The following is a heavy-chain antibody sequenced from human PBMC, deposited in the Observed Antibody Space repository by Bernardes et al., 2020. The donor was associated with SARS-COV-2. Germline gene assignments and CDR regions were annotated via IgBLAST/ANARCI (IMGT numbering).Heavy chain of an antibody. J-gene: IGHJ3*01. Sequence: GSLRLSCAASGFTFEAYTMHWVLHVPGKGLEWVSLVSWDGSTTNYADSVKGRFIISRDSSRNTVHLQMDSLRKEDTALYYCATERQSLTVFGVGHDAFDFWGQGTMVTVSS. CDR2: VSWDGSTT. CDR3: ATERQSLTVFGVGHDAFDF. V-gene: IGHV3-43*01. CDR1: GFTFEAYT. D-gene: IGHD3-3*01.